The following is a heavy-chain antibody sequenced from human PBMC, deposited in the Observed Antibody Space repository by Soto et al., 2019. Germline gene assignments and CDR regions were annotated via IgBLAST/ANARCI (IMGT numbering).Heavy chain of an antibody. D-gene: IGHD6-19*01. CDR1: GFTFSSYE. V-gene: IGHV3-48*03. J-gene: IGHJ6*02. CDR2: ISSSGSTI. Sequence: GGSLRLSCAASGFTFSSYEMNWVRQAPGKGLEWVSYISSSGSTIYYADSVKGRFTISRDNAKNSLYLQMNSLRAEDTAVYYYAGEGGHKWMVRDPSYYYYGRDVCCQGTTVTV. CDR3: AGEGGHKWMVRDPSYYYYGRDV.